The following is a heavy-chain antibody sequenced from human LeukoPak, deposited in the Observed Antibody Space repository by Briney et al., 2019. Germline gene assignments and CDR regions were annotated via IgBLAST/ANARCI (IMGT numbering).Heavy chain of an antibody. V-gene: IGHV3-23*01. CDR2: ISGSGGST. CDR1: GFTFSSYG. J-gene: IGHJ4*02. D-gene: IGHD3-9*01. Sequence: GGSLRLSCAASGFTFSSYGMSWVRQAPGKGLEWVSAISGSGGSTYYADSVKGRFTISRDNSKNTLYLQMNSLRAEDTAVYYCAKDKGYDILTGYYPFDYWGQGTLVTVSS. CDR3: AKDKGYDILTGYYPFDY.